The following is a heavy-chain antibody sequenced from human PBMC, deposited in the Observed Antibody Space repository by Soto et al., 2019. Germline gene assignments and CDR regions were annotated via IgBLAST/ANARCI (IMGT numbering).Heavy chain of an antibody. CDR2: INPNSGGT. V-gene: IGHV1-2*02. Sequence: GASVKVSGKASGYTFTVYYMHGVLQSPLQGLEWMGCINPNSGGTNYAQKFQGRVTMTRDTSISTAYMELSRLRSDDTAVYYCAREVSPTVTSYYGMGVWGQGTTVTVSS. CDR3: AREVSPTVTSYYGMGV. J-gene: IGHJ6*02. D-gene: IGHD4-4*01. CDR1: GYTFTVYY.